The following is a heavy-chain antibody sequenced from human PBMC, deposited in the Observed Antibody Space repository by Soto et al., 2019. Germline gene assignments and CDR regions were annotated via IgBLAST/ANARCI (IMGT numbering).Heavy chain of an antibody. CDR2: ISGSGGST. D-gene: IGHD3-22*01. Sequence: GGSLRLSCAASGFTISSYAMSWVRQAPGKGLEWVSAISGSGGSTYYADSVKGRFTISRDNSKNTLYLQMNSLRAEDTAVYYCAKDQRGVVVITALDYWGQGTLVTVSS. CDR1: GFTISSYA. J-gene: IGHJ4*02. CDR3: AKDQRGVVVITALDY. V-gene: IGHV3-23*01.